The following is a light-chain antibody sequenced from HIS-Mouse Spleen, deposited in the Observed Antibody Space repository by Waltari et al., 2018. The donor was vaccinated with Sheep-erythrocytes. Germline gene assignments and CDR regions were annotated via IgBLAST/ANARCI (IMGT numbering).Light chain of an antibody. V-gene: IGLV2-23*01. Sequence: QSALTQPASVSGSPGQSITISCTGTSSDVGSYNLVSWYQQHPGNAPKLMIYEGSKRPSGVSKRFSGAKSGNTASLTISGLQAEDEADYYCCSYAGSSTPWVFGGGTKLTVL. CDR1: SSDVGSYNL. CDR2: EGS. J-gene: IGLJ3*02. CDR3: CSYAGSSTPWV.